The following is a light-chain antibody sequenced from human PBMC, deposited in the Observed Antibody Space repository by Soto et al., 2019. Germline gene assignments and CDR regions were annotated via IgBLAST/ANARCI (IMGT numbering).Light chain of an antibody. CDR3: QQFNVYPLT. J-gene: IGKJ4*01. CDR1: QDISGY. CDR2: AAF. V-gene: IGKV1-9*01. Sequence: DIQLTQSPSFHSASVGDRVTITCRASQDISGYLAWYQQKPGKAPKLLSNAAFTLQSGVPSRFSGSESGTDFTLTISSLQPEDFATYYCQQFNVYPLTFGGGTRVEIK.